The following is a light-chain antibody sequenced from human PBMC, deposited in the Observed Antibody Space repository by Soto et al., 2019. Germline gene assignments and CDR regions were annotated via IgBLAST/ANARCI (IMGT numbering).Light chain of an antibody. J-gene: IGKJ2*01. Sequence: DIVMTQSPDSLAVALVERATINCKSSPSVLYSSNNKDYLAWYQQKPVQPPKLLIYWASTPESGVPDRFSGSGSGTDFTLTISILQAEDVAVYYCHQYYSTPYTLGQGTNLEIK. CDR3: HQYYSTPYT. CDR1: PSVLYSSNNKDY. CDR2: WAS. V-gene: IGKV4-1*01.